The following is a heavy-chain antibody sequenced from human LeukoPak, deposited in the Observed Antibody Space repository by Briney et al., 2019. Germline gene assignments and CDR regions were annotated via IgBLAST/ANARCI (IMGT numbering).Heavy chain of an antibody. D-gene: IGHD6-13*01. CDR1: GFTVSSNY. CDR3: AKGSIAAAGFSFDY. V-gene: IGHV3-23*01. J-gene: IGHJ4*02. CDR2: ISGSGGST. Sequence: GGSLRLSCAASGFTVSSNYMSWVRQAPGKGLEWVSAISGSGGSTYYADSVKGRFTISRDNSKNTLYLQMNSLRAEDTAVYYCAKGSIAAAGFSFDYWGQGTLVTVSS.